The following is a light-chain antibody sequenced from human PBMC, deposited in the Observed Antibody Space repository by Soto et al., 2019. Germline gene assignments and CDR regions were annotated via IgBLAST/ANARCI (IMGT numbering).Light chain of an antibody. V-gene: IGLV2-14*01. CDR1: SSDVGGYSY. Sequence: QSALTQPASASGSPGQSITISCTGTSSDVGGYSYVSWYQQHPGKAPKLIIYDVFSRPSGVSTRFSGSKSGNTASLTISGLQADDEADYYCSSYSSANTLVVFGGGTKVTVL. CDR3: SSYSSANTLVV. CDR2: DVF. J-gene: IGLJ2*01.